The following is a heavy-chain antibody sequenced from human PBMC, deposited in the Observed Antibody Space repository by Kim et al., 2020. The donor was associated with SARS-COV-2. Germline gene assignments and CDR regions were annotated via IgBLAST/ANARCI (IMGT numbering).Heavy chain of an antibody. J-gene: IGHJ1*01. V-gene: IGHV3-9*01. CDR3: ARDYSSTWFEYYQN. D-gene: IGHD6-6*01. Sequence: YADSVKGRFTISRDNAKNSLYLEMKSLRAEDTAFYYCARDYSSTWFEYYQNWGQGTLVTVSS.